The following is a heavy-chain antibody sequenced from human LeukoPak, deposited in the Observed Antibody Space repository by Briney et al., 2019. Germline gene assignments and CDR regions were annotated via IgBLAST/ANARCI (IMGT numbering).Heavy chain of an antibody. J-gene: IGHJ6*03. Sequence: SETLSLTCTVSGDSISSYYWSWIRQPPGKGLEWMAFIYYTGTTNYNPSPKSRLTISVDTSTNQLSLKLDSVTAAGTAVYYCARGVVPAAYYYFYIGVWGKGTTVTVSS. D-gene: IGHD2-21*02. CDR2: IYYTGTT. CDR1: GDSISSYY. CDR3: ARGVVPAAYYYFYIGV. V-gene: IGHV4-59*01.